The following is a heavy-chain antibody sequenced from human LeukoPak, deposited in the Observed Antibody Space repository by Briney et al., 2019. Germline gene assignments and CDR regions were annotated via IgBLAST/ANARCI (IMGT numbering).Heavy chain of an antibody. CDR2: IYHSGST. J-gene: IGHJ6*02. Sequence: PSGTLSLTCAVSGGSISSSNWWSWVRQPPGKGLEWIGEIYHSGSTNYNPSLKSRVTISVDTSKNQFSLKLSSVTAADTAVYYCAGGASYYYGMDVWGQGTTVTVSS. V-gene: IGHV4-4*02. CDR3: AGGASYYYGMDV. CDR1: GGSISSSNW.